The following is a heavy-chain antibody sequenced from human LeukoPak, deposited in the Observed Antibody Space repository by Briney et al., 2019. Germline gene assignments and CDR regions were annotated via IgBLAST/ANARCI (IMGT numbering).Heavy chain of an antibody. Sequence: PGRSLRLSCAASGFTFSSYAMHWVRQAPGKGLEWVAVISYDGSNKYYADSVKGRFTISRDNSKNTLYLQMNSLRAEDTAVYYCARDRPHGPPDYWGQGTLVTVSS. D-gene: IGHD5-24*01. CDR1: GFTFSSYA. CDR2: ISYDGSNK. J-gene: IGHJ4*02. CDR3: ARDRPHGPPDY. V-gene: IGHV3-30-3*01.